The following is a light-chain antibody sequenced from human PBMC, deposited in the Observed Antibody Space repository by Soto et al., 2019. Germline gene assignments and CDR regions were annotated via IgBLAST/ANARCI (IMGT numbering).Light chain of an antibody. Sequence: QSVLTQPASVSGSPGQSITISCTGTSSDVGGYNYVSWYQQHPGKAPKLMIYDVSNRPSGVSNRFSGSKSGNTASLTISGLQAEDVADYYCSSYTSSSTYVFATG. CDR2: DVS. CDR1: SSDVGGYNY. CDR3: SSYTSSSTYV. V-gene: IGLV2-14*01. J-gene: IGLJ1*01.